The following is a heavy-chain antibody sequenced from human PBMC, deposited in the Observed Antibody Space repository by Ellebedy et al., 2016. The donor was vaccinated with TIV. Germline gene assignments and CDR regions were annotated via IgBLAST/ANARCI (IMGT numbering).Heavy chain of an antibody. Sequence: GGSLRLSCAASGFTFSNYWMTWVRQAPGKGLEWVANIKHDGSEKNYVDSVEGRFTISRDNAKSSLSLQMNSLRAEDTAVYYCARFMVTTSRYYNYGMDVWGQGTTVTVSS. CDR3: ARFMVTTSRYYNYGMDV. J-gene: IGHJ6*02. V-gene: IGHV3-7*01. CDR2: IKHDGSEK. CDR1: GFTFSNYW. D-gene: IGHD5-18*01.